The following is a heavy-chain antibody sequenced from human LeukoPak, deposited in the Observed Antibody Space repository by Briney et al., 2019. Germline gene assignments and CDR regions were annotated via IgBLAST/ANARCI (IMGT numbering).Heavy chain of an antibody. V-gene: IGHV3-30*04. J-gene: IGHJ4*02. D-gene: IGHD2-21*02. CDR2: ISYDGSNK. Sequence: GGSLRLSCAASGFTFSSYAMHWVRQAPGKGLEGVAVISYDGSNKYYADSVKGQFTISRDNSKNTLYLQMNSLRAEDTAVYYCARDGLAYCGGDCRSVDYWGQGTLVTVSS. CDR3: ARDGLAYCGGDCRSVDY. CDR1: GFTFSSYA.